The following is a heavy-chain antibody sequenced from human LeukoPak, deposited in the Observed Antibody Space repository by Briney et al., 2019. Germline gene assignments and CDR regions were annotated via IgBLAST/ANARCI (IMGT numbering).Heavy chain of an antibody. CDR2: VSSSGSTI. J-gene: IGHJ4*02. CDR3: ARGSGYCSGGSCYGTFDY. CDR1: GFTFSSYE. Sequence: GGSLRLSCAASGFTFSSYEMNWVRQAPGKGLEWVSYVSSSGSTIYYADSVKGRFTISRDNAKNSLYLQMNSLRAEDTAVYYCARGSGYCSGGSCYGTFDYWGQGTLVTVSS. D-gene: IGHD2-15*01. V-gene: IGHV3-48*03.